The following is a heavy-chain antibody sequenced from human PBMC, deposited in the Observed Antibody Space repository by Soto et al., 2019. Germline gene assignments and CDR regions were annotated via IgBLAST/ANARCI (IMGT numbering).Heavy chain of an antibody. CDR1: GGTFSSYA. D-gene: IGHD5-12*01. Sequence: QVQLVQSGAEVKKPGSSVKVSCKASGGTFSSYAISWVRQAPGQGLEWMGGIIPIFGTANYAQKFQGRVTITADESTSTAYMELSSLRSEDTAVYYCARDPGRRWLQEEAAFDIWGQGTMVTVSS. CDR3: ARDPGRRWLQEEAAFDI. CDR2: IIPIFGTA. J-gene: IGHJ3*02. V-gene: IGHV1-69*12.